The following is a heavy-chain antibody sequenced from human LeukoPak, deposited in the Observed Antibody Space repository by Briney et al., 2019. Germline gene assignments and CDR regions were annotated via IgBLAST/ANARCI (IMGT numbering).Heavy chain of an antibody. CDR3: ARYYYDSSGYPKALWYFDL. CDR1: GGSMSRFY. CDR2: INYSGST. V-gene: IGHV4-59*01. D-gene: IGHD3-22*01. Sequence: SETLSLTCTVSGGSMSRFYWSWIRQPPGKGLEWIGYINYSGSTNYNPSLKSRVTISVDTSKNQFSLKLSSVTAADTAVYYCARYYYDSSGYPKALWYFDLWGRGTVVTVSS. J-gene: IGHJ2*01.